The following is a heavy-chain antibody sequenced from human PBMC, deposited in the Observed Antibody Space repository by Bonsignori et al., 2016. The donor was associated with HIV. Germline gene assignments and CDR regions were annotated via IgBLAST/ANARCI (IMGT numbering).Heavy chain of an antibody. J-gene: IGHJ3*02. CDR3: ARECDSSGYQRDAFDI. CDR2: INHSGST. V-gene: IGHV4-34*01. D-gene: IGHD3-22*01. Sequence: RQAPGKGLEWIGEINHSGSTNYNPSLKSRVTISVDTSKNQFSLKLSSVTAADTAVYYCARECDSSGYQRDAFDIWGQGTMVTVSS.